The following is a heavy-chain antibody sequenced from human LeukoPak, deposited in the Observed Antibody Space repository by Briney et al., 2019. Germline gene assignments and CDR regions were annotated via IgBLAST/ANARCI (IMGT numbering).Heavy chain of an antibody. Sequence: PVRSLRLSCAASGFTVSSNYMSWVRQAPGKGLEWVSVIYSGGSTHYADSVKGRFTISRDNSKNTLYLQMNSLRAEDTAVYYCAREGWYYDSSGNSRNFDYWGQGTLVTVSS. CDR3: AREGWYYDSSGNSRNFDY. CDR2: IYSGGST. CDR1: GFTVSSNY. D-gene: IGHD3-22*01. V-gene: IGHV3-66*01. J-gene: IGHJ4*02.